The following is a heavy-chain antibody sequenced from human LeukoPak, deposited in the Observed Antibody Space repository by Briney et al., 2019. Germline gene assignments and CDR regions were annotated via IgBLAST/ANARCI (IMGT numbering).Heavy chain of an antibody. D-gene: IGHD2-15*01. CDR2: IGTGGDT. J-gene: IGHJ4*02. CDR1: GFTFNIYP. V-gene: IGHV3-23*01. Sequence: GGSLKLSCVASGFTFNIYPITWVRQSPEKGLDWVSTIGTGGDTYYADSVKGRFTISRDDSKNTLYLQMHSLGAEDTAVYYCAKSRVVDRRGYFDYWGQGTLVTVSS. CDR3: AKSRVVDRRGYFDY.